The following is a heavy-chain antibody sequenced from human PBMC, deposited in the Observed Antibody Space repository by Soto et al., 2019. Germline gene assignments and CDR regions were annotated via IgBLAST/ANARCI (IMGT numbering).Heavy chain of an antibody. CDR3: TRGYGDYVRDY. V-gene: IGHV3-73*01. D-gene: IGHD4-17*01. CDR2: IRSKANNYAT. J-gene: IGHJ4*02. CDR1: GFTFSGSA. Sequence: EVQLVESGGGLVQPGESLKLSCAVSGFTFSGSAMHWVRQAFGKGLEWVGRIRSKANNYATEYAASVKGRFTISRDDSKNTAYLQMNSLKSEDTAVYYCTRGYGDYVRDYWGQGTLVTVSS.